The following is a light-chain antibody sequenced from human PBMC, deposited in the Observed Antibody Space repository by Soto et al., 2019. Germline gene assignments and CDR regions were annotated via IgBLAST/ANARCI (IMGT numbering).Light chain of an antibody. CDR1: QSIFTY. J-gene: IGKJ4*01. V-gene: IGKV1-39*01. CDR3: QQTSHAPLT. CDR2: AAA. Sequence: QMTQSPSSLSASIGDRVTITCLASQSIFTYVNWYQQKPGKAPKLLVYAAASLQSGVPSRFSGSGFGTEFPLTISSLHPEDSATYYCQQTSHAPLTFGGGTKVEFK.